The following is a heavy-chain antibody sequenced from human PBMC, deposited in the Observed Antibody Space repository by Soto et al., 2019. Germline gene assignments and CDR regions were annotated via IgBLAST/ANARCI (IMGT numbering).Heavy chain of an antibody. Sequence: GSLRLSCAASGFSFSSYSMNWVRQAPGKGLEWVSSISSDSSYIEYADSVKGRFTISRDNAENSLFLQMNSLRAEDTAVYYCASMVVAAKGNWFDPWGQGTLVTVSS. CDR3: ASMVVAAKGNWFDP. CDR1: GFSFSSYS. CDR2: ISSDSSYI. J-gene: IGHJ5*02. D-gene: IGHD2-15*01. V-gene: IGHV3-21*04.